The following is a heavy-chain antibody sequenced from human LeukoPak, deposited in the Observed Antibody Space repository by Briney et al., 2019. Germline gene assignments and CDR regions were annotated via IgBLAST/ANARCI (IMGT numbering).Heavy chain of an antibody. CDR2: IKSKTDGGTT. CDR3: TTDLNYYDSSGYYHH. CDR1: EFTFSSYS. V-gene: IGHV3-15*01. J-gene: IGHJ5*02. Sequence: GGSLRLSCAASEFTFSSYSMNWVRQAPGKGLEWVGRIKSKTDGGTTDYAAPVKGRFTISRDDSKNTLYLQMNSLKTEDTAVYYCTTDLNYYDSSGYYHHWGQGTLVTVSS. D-gene: IGHD3-22*01.